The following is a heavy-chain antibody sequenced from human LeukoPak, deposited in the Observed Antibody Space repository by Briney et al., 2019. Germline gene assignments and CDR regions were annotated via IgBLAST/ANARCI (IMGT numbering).Heavy chain of an antibody. CDR3: ARDYMVRGVITPYYFDY. V-gene: IGHV3-21*01. J-gene: IGHJ4*02. D-gene: IGHD3-10*01. CDR2: ISSSSSYI. Sequence: GGSLRLSCAASGFTFSSYSMNWVRQAPGKGLEWVSSISSSSSYIYYADSVKGRFTISRDNAKNSPYLQMNSLRAEDTAVYYCARDYMVRGVITPYYFDYWGQGTLVTVSS. CDR1: GFTFSSYS.